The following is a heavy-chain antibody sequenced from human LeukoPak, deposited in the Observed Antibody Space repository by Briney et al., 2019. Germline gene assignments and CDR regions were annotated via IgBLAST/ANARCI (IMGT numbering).Heavy chain of an antibody. V-gene: IGHV3-21*01. CDR2: ISSSSSYI. CDR3: ARGYSSAFDY. Sequence: GGSLRLSCAASGVTFSSENMSWVRQAPGKEMEWVSSISSSSSYIYYADSVKGRFTISRDNAKNSLYLQMNSLRAEDTAVYYCARGYSSAFDYWGQGTLVTVSS. D-gene: IGHD6-25*01. J-gene: IGHJ4*02. CDR1: GVTFSSEN.